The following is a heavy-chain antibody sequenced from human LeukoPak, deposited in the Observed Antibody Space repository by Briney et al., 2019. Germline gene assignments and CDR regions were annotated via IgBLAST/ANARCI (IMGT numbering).Heavy chain of an antibody. CDR1: GYTFTGYV. V-gene: IGHV1-8*02. Sequence: ASVKVSSKASGYTFTGYVINWVRQATGQGLEWMGWMNPNSGNTGYAQKLQGRVTMTTDTSTSTAYMELRSLRSDDTAVYYCARDLKRGYSSGRYSWGTGSSNDYWGQGTLVTVSS. CDR2: MNPNSGNT. D-gene: IGHD6-19*01. J-gene: IGHJ4*02. CDR3: ARDLKRGYSSGRYSWGTGSSNDY.